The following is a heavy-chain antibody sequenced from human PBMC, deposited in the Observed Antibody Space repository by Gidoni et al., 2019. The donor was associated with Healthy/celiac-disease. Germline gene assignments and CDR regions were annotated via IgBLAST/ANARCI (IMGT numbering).Heavy chain of an antibody. CDR3: AIGGYSYGFRPFDY. V-gene: IGHV3-33*01. Sequence: QVQLVESGGGVVQPGRSLRLSCAASGFTFSSYGMHWVRQAPGKGLECVAVIWYDGSNKYYADSVKSRFTISRDNSKNTLYLQMNSLRAEDTAVYYCAIGGYSYGFRPFDYWGQGTLVTVSS. D-gene: IGHD5-18*01. CDR2: IWYDGSNK. CDR1: GFTFSSYG. J-gene: IGHJ4*02.